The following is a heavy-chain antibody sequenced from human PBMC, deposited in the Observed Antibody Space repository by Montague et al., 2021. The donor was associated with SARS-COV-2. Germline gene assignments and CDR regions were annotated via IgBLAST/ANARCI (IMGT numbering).Heavy chain of an antibody. CDR1: GFAFNNFA. Sequence: YLRLSCAASGFAFNNFAMTWVRQPPGKGLEWVSSIFGSGAGTYYADSVKGRFTISRDNSRNTVYLQMNSLRSEDTAKYYCAKQPGAGAVVYWYFDLWGRGTVVSVSS. CDR2: IFGSGAGT. D-gene: IGHD6-19*01. V-gene: IGHV3-23*01. J-gene: IGHJ2*01. CDR3: AKQPGAGAVVYWYFDL.